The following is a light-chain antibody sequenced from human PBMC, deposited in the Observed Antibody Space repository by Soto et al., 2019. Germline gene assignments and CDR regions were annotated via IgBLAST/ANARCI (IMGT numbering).Light chain of an antibody. CDR3: QQYYHYPLP. Sequence: DIQMTQSPSTLSAAVGDRVTITCRASQSFSTWLAWYQQKPGKAPKLLIYDVSNLESGVPSRFSGSGSGTEFTLAISSLQPDDFATYYCQQYYHYPLPFGGGTTVEIK. CDR2: DVS. J-gene: IGKJ4*01. CDR1: QSFSTW. V-gene: IGKV1-5*01.